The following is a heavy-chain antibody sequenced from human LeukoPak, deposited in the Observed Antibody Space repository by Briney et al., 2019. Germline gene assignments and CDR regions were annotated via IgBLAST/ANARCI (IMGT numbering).Heavy chain of an antibody. CDR1: GGSISGSSYY. Sequence: PSETLSLTCTVSGGSISGSSYYWGWTRQPPGKGLEWIGSIYYSGSTYYNPSLKSRVTISVDTSKNQFSLKLSSVTAADTAVYYCASERITMIVVVTSGAFDIWGQGTMVTVSS. V-gene: IGHV4-39*01. J-gene: IGHJ3*02. D-gene: IGHD3-22*01. CDR2: IYYSGST. CDR3: ASERITMIVVVTSGAFDI.